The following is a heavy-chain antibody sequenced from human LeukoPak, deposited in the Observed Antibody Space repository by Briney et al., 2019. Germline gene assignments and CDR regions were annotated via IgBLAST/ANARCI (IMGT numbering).Heavy chain of an antibody. J-gene: IGHJ2*01. CDR1: GDSVSSGGYS. Sequence: SETLSLTCAVSGDSVSSGGYSWSWIRQPPGKGLEWIGYIYHSGSTYYNPSLKSRVTISVDRSKNQFSLKLSSVTAADTAVYYCARVSSGSYYDWYFDLWGRGTLVTVSS. CDR2: IYHSGST. CDR3: ARVSSGSYYDWYFDL. V-gene: IGHV4-30-2*01. D-gene: IGHD1-26*01.